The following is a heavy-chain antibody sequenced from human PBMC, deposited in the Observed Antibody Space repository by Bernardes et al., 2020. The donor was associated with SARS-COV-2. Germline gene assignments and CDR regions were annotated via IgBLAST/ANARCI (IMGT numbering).Heavy chain of an antibody. D-gene: IGHD2-15*01. V-gene: IGHV3-30*03. Sequence: GGPLRLSCAASGFTFSSYGMHWVRKAPGKGLEWVAVISYDGGEKFYADSVKGRFTISRDNSKNTLYLQMNSLRAEDTAVYYCATTPQYEYTRVFDFWGQGTLVTVSS. J-gene: IGHJ4*02. CDR3: ATTPQYEYTRVFDF. CDR1: GFTFSSYG. CDR2: ISYDGGEK.